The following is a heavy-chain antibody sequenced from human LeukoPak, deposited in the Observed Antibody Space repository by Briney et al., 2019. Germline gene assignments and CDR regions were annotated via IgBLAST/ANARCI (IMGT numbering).Heavy chain of an antibody. V-gene: IGHV4-34*01. J-gene: IGHJ4*02. CDR3: ARAGIVGATEDY. Sequence: SETLSLTCSVYGGSFSGCYWSWIRQPPGKGLEWIGEINHSGSNNYNPSLKSRVTISVDTSKNQFSLKLSSVTAADTAVYYCARAGIVGATEDYWGQGTLVTVSS. CDR2: INHSGSN. D-gene: IGHD1-26*01. CDR1: GGSFSGCY.